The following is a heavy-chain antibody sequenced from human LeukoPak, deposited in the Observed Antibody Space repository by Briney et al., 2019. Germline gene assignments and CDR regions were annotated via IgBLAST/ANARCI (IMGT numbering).Heavy chain of an antibody. CDR2: IYYSGST. CDR3: ARHEGSSRTNPFDY. V-gene: IGHV4-59*01. J-gene: IGHJ4*02. D-gene: IGHD6-13*01. CDR1: GGSISSYY. Sequence: ASETLSLTCTVSGGSISSYYWNWIRQPPGKGLEWFGYIYYSGSTNYNPFLKSRITMSVDTSKNQFSLKLSSVTAADTAVYYCARHEGSSRTNPFDYWGQGTLVTVSS.